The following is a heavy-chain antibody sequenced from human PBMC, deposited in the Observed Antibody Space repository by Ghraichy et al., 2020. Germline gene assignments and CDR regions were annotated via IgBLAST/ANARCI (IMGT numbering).Heavy chain of an antibody. CDR1: GGSFNAYY. D-gene: IGHD1-1*01. CDR3: ARDPRQLVHDDFDV. CDR2: IYASGIT. Sequence: SETLSLTCAVSGGSFNAYYGSWIRQPAGKGLEWIGRIYASGITNYNPSLKSRVTMSVDTTKNQFSLRLSSVTAADTAVYYCARDPRQLVHDDFDVWGQGTMVTVSS. J-gene: IGHJ3*01. V-gene: IGHV4-4*07.